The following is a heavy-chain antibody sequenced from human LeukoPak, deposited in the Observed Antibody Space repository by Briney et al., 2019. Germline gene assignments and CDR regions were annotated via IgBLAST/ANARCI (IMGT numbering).Heavy chain of an antibody. J-gene: IGHJ4*02. D-gene: IGHD2-2*01. CDR2: ISYDGRNK. CDR3: AKGPLRGTAAAIDY. Sequence: GGSLRLSCAASGFTFSNYGMHWVRQAPGKGLEWVAVISYDGRNKHYPDSVKGRFTISRDISTDTLWLQMDSLRTEDTAVYYCAKGPLRGTAAAIDYWGQGTLVTVSS. CDR1: GFTFSNYG. V-gene: IGHV3-30*18.